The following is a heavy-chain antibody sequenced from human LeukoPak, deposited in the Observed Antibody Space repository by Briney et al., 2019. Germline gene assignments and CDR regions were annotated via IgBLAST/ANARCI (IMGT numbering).Heavy chain of an antibody. CDR3: AKDRGHSSGWYNFFDY. CDR2: ISGSADLT. D-gene: IGHD6-19*01. V-gene: IGHV3-23*01. CDR1: GFSFNSYA. J-gene: IGHJ4*02. Sequence: GRSLRLSCATSGFSFNSYAVHWVRQAPGKGLEWVSGISGSADLTYHADSVEGRFTISRDNSKNTMYLQMNSLRAEDTAVYYCAKDRGHSSGWYNFFDYWGQGALVTVSS.